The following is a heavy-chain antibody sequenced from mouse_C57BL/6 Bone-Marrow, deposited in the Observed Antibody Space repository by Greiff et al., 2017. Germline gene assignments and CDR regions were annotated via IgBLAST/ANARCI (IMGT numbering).Heavy chain of an antibody. CDR2: IYPGGGYT. V-gene: IGHV1-63*01. Sequence: LQESGAELVRPGTSVKMSCKASGYTFTNYWIGWAKQRPGHGLEWIGDIYPGGGYTNYNEKFKGKATLTADKSSSTAYMQFSSLTSEDSAIYYCARGGTGGFDYWGQGTTLTVSS. J-gene: IGHJ2*01. D-gene: IGHD4-1*01. CDR3: ARGGTGGFDY. CDR1: GYTFTNYW.